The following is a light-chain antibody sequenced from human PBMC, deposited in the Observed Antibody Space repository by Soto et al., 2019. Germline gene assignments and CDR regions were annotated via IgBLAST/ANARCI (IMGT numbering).Light chain of an antibody. CDR3: LLYYGAAVV. CDR2: STT. CDR1: TGPVTRDYN. Sequence: QAVVTQEPSLTVSPGGPATLTCASTTGPVTRDYNPTWFQQKPGQAPWALIYSTTKKHSWTPARFSGSLLGGKAALTLSGVQPEDEADYYCLLYYGAAVVFGGGTKLTVL. J-gene: IGLJ2*01. V-gene: IGLV7-43*01.